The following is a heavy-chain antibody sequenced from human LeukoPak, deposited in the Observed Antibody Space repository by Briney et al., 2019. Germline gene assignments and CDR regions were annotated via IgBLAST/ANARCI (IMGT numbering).Heavy chain of an antibody. D-gene: IGHD3-16*01. V-gene: IGHV3-7*01. CDR2: IKQDGSDK. J-gene: IGHJ4*02. CDR1: GFTFSAYW. Sequence: GGSLRLSCAASGFTFSAYWMNWVRQAPGKGLEWVANIKQDGSDKHYVDSVKGRFTISRDNAKNSLYLEMSSLRDEDTAVYYCAREGGLSYWGQGTLVTVSS. CDR3: AREGGLSY.